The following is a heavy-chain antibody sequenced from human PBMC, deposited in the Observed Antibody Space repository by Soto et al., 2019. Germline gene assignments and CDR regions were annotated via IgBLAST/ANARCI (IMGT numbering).Heavy chain of an antibody. Sequence: QVQLQESGPGLVKPSETLSLTCTVSGGSVSSATDYLAWIRQPPGKGLEWIGYTDYSGNSDRNPSLLSRVTKSIDRSKNPFSLTLRSVTAADTAVYSCARQSSYDSEHYHYWFDPWGRGILVTVSS. CDR1: GGSVSSATDY. J-gene: IGHJ5*02. CDR2: TDYSGNS. D-gene: IGHD3-22*01. CDR3: ARQSSYDSEHYHYWFDP. V-gene: IGHV4-61*01.